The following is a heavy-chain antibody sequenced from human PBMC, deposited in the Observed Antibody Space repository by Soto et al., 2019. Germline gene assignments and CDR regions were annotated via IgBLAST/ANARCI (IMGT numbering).Heavy chain of an antibody. J-gene: IGHJ6*02. D-gene: IGHD6-19*01. CDR1: GFTFDDYA. CDR2: ISWNSGSI. V-gene: IGHV3-9*01. CDR3: AKGGRSGRWLGLEYGMDV. Sequence: EVQLVESGGGLVQPGRSLRLSCAASGFTFDDYAMHWVRQAPGKGLEWVSGISWNSGSIGYADSVKGRFTISRDNAKNSLYLQMNSLRAEDTALYYCAKGGRSGRWLGLEYGMDVWGQGTTVTVSS.